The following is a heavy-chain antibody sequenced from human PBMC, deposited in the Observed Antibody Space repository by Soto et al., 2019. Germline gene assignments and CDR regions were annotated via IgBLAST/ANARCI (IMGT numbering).Heavy chain of an antibody. Sequence: SEILSLTCTVSGSSSRTYYWTRVRQTPGKGLEWIGYVSDSGTTKYSPSLKSRLTISIDTSKNQFTLKLNSVTAADTAMYYCARGTGYTSGWYEFADYWGQGTLVTVSS. CDR2: VSDSGTT. V-gene: IGHV4-59*08. CDR3: ARGTGYTSGWYEFADY. J-gene: IGHJ4*02. D-gene: IGHD6-19*01. CDR1: GSSSRTYY.